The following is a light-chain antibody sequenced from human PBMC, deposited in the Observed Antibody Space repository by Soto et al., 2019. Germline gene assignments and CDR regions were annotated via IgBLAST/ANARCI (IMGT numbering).Light chain of an antibody. CDR2: DVS. CDR1: SSDVGGYNY. V-gene: IGLV2-11*01. CDR3: CSYAGSYHYV. Sequence: QSVLTQPRSVSGSPGQSVTISCTGTSSDVGGYNYVSWYQQHPGKAPKVMIYDVSKRPSGVPDRFSGSKSGNTASLTISGLQAEDEADYYCCSYAGSYHYVFGTGTKVTVL. J-gene: IGLJ1*01.